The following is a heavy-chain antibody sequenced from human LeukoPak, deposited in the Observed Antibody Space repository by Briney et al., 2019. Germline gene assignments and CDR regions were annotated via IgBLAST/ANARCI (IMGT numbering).Heavy chain of an antibody. D-gene: IGHD6-13*01. V-gene: IGHV1-69*13. J-gene: IGHJ4*02. CDR3: ARGVVGQQPAD. CDR1: GYTFSNYC. CDR2: IIPIFGTA. Sequence: ASVKVSCKASGYTFSNYCMHWVRQAPGQGLEWMGGIIPIFGTANYAQKFQGRVTITADESTSTAYMELSSLRSEDTAVYYCARGVVGQQPADWGQGTLVTVSS.